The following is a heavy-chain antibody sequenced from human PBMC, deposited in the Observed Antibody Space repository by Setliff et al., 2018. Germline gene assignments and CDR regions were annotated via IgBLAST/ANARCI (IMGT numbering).Heavy chain of an antibody. CDR3: AREGIRGYFYYYMDV. V-gene: IGHV3-7*03. CDR2: IKQDGSET. J-gene: IGHJ6*03. CDR1: GFTFSSYS. Sequence: LRLSCAASGFTFSSYSMSWVRQAPGKGLQWVANIKQDGSETYYADSVQGRFTISRDKNSLYLQMHSLRAEDTAVYYCAREGIRGYFYYYMDVWGKGTTVTVSS.